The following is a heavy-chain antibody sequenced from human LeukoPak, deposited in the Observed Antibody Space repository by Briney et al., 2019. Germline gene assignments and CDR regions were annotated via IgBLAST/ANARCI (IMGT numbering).Heavy chain of an antibody. V-gene: IGHV3-66*01. Sequence: GGSLRLSCAASGFTVSSNYMSWVRQAPGKGLEWVSVIYSGDSTYYADSVKGRFTISRDNSKNTLYLQMNSLRAEDTAVYYCARDATPGDIVETYFDYWGQGTLVTVSS. CDR1: GFTVSSNY. CDR2: IYSGDST. D-gene: IGHD2-15*01. CDR3: ARDATPGDIVETYFDY. J-gene: IGHJ4*02.